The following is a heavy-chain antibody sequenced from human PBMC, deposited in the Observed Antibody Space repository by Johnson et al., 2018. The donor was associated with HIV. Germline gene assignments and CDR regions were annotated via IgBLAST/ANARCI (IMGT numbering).Heavy chain of an antibody. J-gene: IGHJ3*02. CDR2: IYSGGTT. CDR1: GFTVSNNY. Sequence: VQLVESGGGLVQPGGSLRLSCAASGFTVSNNYMNWVRQAPGKGLEWVSVIYSGGTTYYADSVKGRFTISRDNSKNTLYLQRNSLRGEYTAVYYFARSMYWPDAFDIWGQGTMVTVSS. V-gene: IGHV3-66*02. D-gene: IGHD2-8*02. CDR3: ARSMYWPDAFDI.